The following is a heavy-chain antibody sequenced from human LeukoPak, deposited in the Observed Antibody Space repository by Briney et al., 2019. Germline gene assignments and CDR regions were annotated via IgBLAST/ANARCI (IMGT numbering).Heavy chain of an antibody. CDR3: ARAPVVVGPGVFFES. CDR1: GFTVTGNY. Sequence: GGSLRLSCVASGFTVTGNYMNWVRQAPGKGLEWVPTIYSSGTPYYADSVKGRFIISRDKSKNTLFLQMNSLRADDTAVYFCARAPVVVGPGVFFESWGQGTLVTVSA. V-gene: IGHV3-53*01. CDR2: IYSSGTP. D-gene: IGHD2-21*01. J-gene: IGHJ4*02.